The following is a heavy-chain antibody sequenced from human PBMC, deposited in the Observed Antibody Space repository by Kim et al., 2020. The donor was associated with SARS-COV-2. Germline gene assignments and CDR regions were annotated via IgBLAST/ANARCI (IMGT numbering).Heavy chain of an antibody. V-gene: IGHV3-74*01. D-gene: IGHD6-13*01. CDR1: GFTFSSYW. CDR2: INSDGSST. Sequence: GGSLRLSCAASGFTFSSYWMHWVRQAPGKGLVWVSRINSDGSSTSYADSVKGRFTISRDNAKNTLYLQMNSLRAEDTAVYYCARDNRDSSSWYENWFDPWGQGTLVTVSS. J-gene: IGHJ5*02. CDR3: ARDNRDSSSWYENWFDP.